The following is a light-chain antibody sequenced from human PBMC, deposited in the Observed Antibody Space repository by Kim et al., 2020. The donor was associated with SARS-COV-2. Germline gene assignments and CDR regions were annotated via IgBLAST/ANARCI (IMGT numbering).Light chain of an antibody. CDR1: QSAFHISYKKNL. CDR2: WAS. V-gene: IGKV4-1*01. Sequence: DIVMTQSPDSLAVSLGERATINCGSSQSAFHISYKKNLLAWYQQKPGQPPKLLIYWASTRESGVPDRFSGSESGTDFTLTISSLQAEDVAVYFCQQYYSTPFTFGGGTKVDIK. J-gene: IGKJ4*01. CDR3: QQYYSTPFT.